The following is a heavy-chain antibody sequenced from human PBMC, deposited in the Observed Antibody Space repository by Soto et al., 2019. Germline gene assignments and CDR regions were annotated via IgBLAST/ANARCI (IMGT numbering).Heavy chain of an antibody. CDR2: ISAYNGNT. J-gene: IGHJ4*02. CDR1: GYTFTSYG. Sequence: ASVKVSCKASGYTFTSYGISWVRQAPGQGLEWMGWISAYNGNTNYAQKLQGRVTMTTDTSTSTAYMELRSLRSDDTAVYYCARDQATVTYCSGGSSYSSPIDYWGQGTLVTVSS. D-gene: IGHD2-15*01. V-gene: IGHV1-18*01. CDR3: ARDQATVTYCSGGSSYSSPIDY.